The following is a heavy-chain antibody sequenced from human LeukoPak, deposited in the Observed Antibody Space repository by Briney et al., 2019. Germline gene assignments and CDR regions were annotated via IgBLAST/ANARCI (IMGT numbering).Heavy chain of an antibody. CDR2: IYTSGST. CDR1: GGSISSYY. V-gene: IGHV4-4*07. J-gene: IGHJ4*02. CDR3: AKALHDYGGNLPGY. D-gene: IGHD4-23*01. Sequence: PSETLSLTCTVSGGSISSYYWSWIRQPAGKGLEWIGRIYTSGSTNYNPSLKSRVTMSVDTSKNQFSLKLSSVTAEDTALYYCAKALHDYGGNLPGYWGQGTLVTVSS.